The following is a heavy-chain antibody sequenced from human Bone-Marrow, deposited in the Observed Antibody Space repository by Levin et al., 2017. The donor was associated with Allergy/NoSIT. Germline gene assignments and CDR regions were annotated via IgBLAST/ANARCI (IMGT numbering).Heavy chain of an antibody. J-gene: IGHJ2*01. CDR2: IIPILGIA. V-gene: IGHV1-69*02. CDR1: GGTFSSYT. Sequence: SVKVSCKASGGTFSSYTISWVRQAPGQGLEWMGRIIPILGIANYAQKFQGRVTITADKSTSTAYMELSSLRSEDTAVYYCARDLSLYSSGWSGDWYFDLWGRGTLVTVSS. D-gene: IGHD6-19*01. CDR3: ARDLSLYSSGWSGDWYFDL.